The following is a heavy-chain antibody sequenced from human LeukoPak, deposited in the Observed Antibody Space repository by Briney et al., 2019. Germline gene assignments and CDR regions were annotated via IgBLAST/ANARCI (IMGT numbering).Heavy chain of an antibody. Sequence: LETLSLTCTVSGGSISSYYWSWIRQPPGKGLGWIGYIYYSGTTNYNPSLKSRVTISVATSKNQFSLNLSSVTAADTAVYYCARGGGGEYSSGWYDYWGQGTLVTVSS. CDR3: ARGGGGEYSSGWYDY. CDR2: IYYSGTT. J-gene: IGHJ4*02. D-gene: IGHD6-19*01. V-gene: IGHV4-59*01. CDR1: GGSISSYY.